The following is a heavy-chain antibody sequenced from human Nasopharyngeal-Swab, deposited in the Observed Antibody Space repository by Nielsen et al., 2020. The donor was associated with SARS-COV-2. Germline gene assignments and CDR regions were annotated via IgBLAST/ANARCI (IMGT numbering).Heavy chain of an antibody. CDR1: GLTFDNHW. V-gene: IGHV3-7*01. J-gene: IGHJ4*02. CDR2: IKPDGSEK. D-gene: IGHD6-13*01. CDR3: ARDLSWNFDY. Sequence: GESLKISCAASGLTFDNHWMTWVRQTPGKGPEWVATIKPDGSEKYYVDSVKGRFTISRDNAKNSLYLQVNSLRAEDTAVYFCARDLSWNFDYWGQGTLITVSS.